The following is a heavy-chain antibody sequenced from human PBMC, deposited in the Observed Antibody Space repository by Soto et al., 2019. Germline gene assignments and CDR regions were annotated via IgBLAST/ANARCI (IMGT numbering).Heavy chain of an antibody. CDR3: ARGVPYDYVWGSYRYFDY. Sequence: VKVSCKASGYTFTSYGISWVRQAPGQGLEWMGWISAYNGNTNYAQKVQGRVTMTTDTSTSTAYMELRSLRSDDTAVYYCARGVPYDYVWGSYRYFDYWGQGTLVTVSS. J-gene: IGHJ4*02. CDR1: GYTFTSYG. V-gene: IGHV1-18*04. D-gene: IGHD3-16*02. CDR2: ISAYNGNT.